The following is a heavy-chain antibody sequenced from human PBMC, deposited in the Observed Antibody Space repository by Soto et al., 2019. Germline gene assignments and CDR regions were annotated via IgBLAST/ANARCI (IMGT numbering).Heavy chain of an antibody. D-gene: IGHD4-17*01. CDR2: ISSSSSTI. V-gene: IGHV3-48*01. CDR3: AKDLNTNYGYYYDY. CDR1: GFTFSSYS. Sequence: GGSLRLSCAASGFTFSSYSMNWVRQAPGKGLEWVSYISSSSSTIYYADSVKGRFTISRDNAKNSLYLQMNSLRAEDTAVYYCAKDLNTNYGYYYDYWGQGTLVTVSS. J-gene: IGHJ4*02.